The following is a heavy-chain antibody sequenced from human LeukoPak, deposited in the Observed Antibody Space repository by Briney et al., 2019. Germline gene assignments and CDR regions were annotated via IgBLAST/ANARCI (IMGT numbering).Heavy chain of an antibody. CDR3: AKDAQRGFDYSNSLDN. Sequence: GGSLRLSCATSGFTFSHYGMHWVSQAPGKGLEWVAAIWSDGSNRYYGDPVKGRFTISRDNFQRTVYLQMNSLRAEDTAVYYCAKDAQRGFDYSNSLDNWGQGTLVTVSS. D-gene: IGHD4-11*01. J-gene: IGHJ4*02. CDR1: GFTFSHYG. CDR2: IWSDGSNR. V-gene: IGHV3-33*06.